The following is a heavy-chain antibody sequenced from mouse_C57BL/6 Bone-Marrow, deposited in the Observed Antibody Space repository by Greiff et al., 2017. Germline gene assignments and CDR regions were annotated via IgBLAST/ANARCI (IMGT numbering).Heavy chain of an antibody. CDR3: ARVTPPYAMDY. V-gene: IGHV3-6*01. CDR1: GYSITSGYY. Sequence: EVQLVESGPGLVKPSQSLSLTCSVTGYSITSGYYWNWIRQFPGNKLEWMGYISYDGSNNYNPSLKNRISITRDTSKNQFFLKLNSVTTEDTATYYCARVTPPYAMDYWGQGTSVTVSS. CDR2: ISYDGSN. J-gene: IGHJ4*01.